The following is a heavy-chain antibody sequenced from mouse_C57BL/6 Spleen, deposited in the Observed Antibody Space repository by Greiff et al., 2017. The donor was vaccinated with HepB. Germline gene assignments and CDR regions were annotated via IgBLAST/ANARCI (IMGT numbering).Heavy chain of an antibody. V-gene: IGHV1-15*01. CDR1: GYTFTDYE. J-gene: IGHJ4*01. D-gene: IGHD4-1*01. Sequence: QVQLQQSWAELVRPGASVTLSCKASGYTFTDYEMHWVKQTPVHGLEWIGAIDPETGGTAYNQKFKGKAILTADKSSSTAYMELRSLTSEDSAVYYCTRPLGAMDYWGQGTSVTVSS. CDR3: TRPLGAMDY. CDR2: IDPETGGT.